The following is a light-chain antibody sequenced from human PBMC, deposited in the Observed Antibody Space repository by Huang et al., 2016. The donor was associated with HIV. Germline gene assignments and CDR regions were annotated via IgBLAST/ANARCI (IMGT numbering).Light chain of an antibody. V-gene: IGKV3-15*01. CDR2: AAS. Sequence: ETVMTQSPVTLSVSPGDRASLSCRSSQIVSSHLAWYHQKPGQAPRLRLYAASTRATGVPARFSGSGAGTEFTLTISTLQSEDSAVYYCQQYNDFRSTFGPGTRVEIK. CDR3: QQYNDFRST. CDR1: QIVSSH. J-gene: IGKJ3*01.